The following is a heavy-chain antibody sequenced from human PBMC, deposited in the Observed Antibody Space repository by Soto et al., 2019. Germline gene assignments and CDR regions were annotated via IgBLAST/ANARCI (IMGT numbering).Heavy chain of an antibody. V-gene: IGHV3-48*03. J-gene: IGHJ3*01. Sequence: EVQLVESGGGLVQPGGSLRLSCAASGFTFSSYEMNWVRQAPGKGLEWVSYISSSGSTIYYADSVKGRFTISRDNAKNSLNLQMNSLSAEATAVYYCASLLHMTSFGGEPHDFWGQGTMVTVS. CDR2: ISSSGSTI. CDR1: GFTFSSYE. CDR3: ASLLHMTSFGGEPHDF. D-gene: IGHD3-16*01.